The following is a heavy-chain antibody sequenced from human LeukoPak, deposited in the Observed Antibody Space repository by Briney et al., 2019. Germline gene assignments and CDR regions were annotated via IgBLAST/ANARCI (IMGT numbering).Heavy chain of an antibody. V-gene: IGHV1-2*02. D-gene: IGHD6-13*01. CDR3: AREGSGFSSIAAARGSNWFDP. Sequence: ASVKVSCKASGYTFTGYYMHWVRQAPGQGLEWMGWINPNSGGTNYAQKFQGRVTMTRDTSISTAYMELSRLRSDDTAVYYCAREGSGFSSIAAARGSNWFDPWGQGTLVTVSS. J-gene: IGHJ5*02. CDR1: GYTFTGYY. CDR2: INPNSGGT.